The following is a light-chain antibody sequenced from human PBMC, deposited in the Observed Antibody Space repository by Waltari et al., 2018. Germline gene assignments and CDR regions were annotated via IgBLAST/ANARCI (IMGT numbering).Light chain of an antibody. CDR3: QQHGTLPAT. J-gene: IGKJ1*01. V-gene: IGKV3-20*01. CDR2: RAS. CDR1: QTVGSSR. Sequence: EIVLTPSPGTASLSPGERVTLSCRASQTVGSSRLAWYQLKPGQAPRLVIYRASRRATGSPDRFSGSGSGTDFSLTISRLEPEDFAVYYCQQHGTLPATFGQGTKVEIK.